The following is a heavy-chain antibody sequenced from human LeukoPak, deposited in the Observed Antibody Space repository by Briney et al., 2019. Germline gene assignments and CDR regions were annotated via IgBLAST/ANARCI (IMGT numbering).Heavy chain of an antibody. D-gene: IGHD2-8*01. V-gene: IGHV3-23*01. CDR2: ISGSGGST. Sequence: GGSLRVSCAASGFTFRSYAMSWVRQAPGRGREWVSLISGSGGSTHYADSVKGRSTISTDNYKNTLYLQKNSLRAEDTAVYYCAKDGYCANGVCTSQIGYWGQGTLVTVTS. J-gene: IGHJ4*02. CDR1: GFTFRSYA. CDR3: AKDGYCANGVCTSQIGY.